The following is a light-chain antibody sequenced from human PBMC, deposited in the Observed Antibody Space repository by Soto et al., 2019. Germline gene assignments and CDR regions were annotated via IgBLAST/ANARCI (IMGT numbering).Light chain of an antibody. V-gene: IGKV1-17*01. CDR3: QQLNSYRLT. J-gene: IGKJ4*01. CDR2: VAS. Sequence: DIQMTQSPSSLSASVGDRVTIPCRASQGIRNDLGLYQQKPGKAPKRLIYVASTLQSGVPSRFSGSGSGTDFSLSINSLQPEDFATYYCQQLNSYRLTFGGGTKVDI. CDR1: QGIRND.